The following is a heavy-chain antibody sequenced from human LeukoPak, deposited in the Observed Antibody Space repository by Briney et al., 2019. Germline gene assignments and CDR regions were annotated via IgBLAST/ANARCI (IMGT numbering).Heavy chain of an antibody. J-gene: IGHJ3*02. V-gene: IGHV4-59*01. CDR2: IYYSGST. CDR1: GGSISSYY. D-gene: IGHD3-9*01. CDR3: ARGGTYYDILTALGAFDI. Sequence: SETLSLTCTVSGGSISSYYWSWIRQPPGKGLEWIGYIYYSGSTNYNPSLKSRVTISVDTSKNQFSLKLSSVTAADTAVYYCARGGTYYDILTALGAFDIWGQGTMVTVSS.